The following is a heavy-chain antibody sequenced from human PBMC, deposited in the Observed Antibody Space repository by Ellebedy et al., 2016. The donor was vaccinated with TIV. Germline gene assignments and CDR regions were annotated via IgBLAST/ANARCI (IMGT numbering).Heavy chain of an antibody. D-gene: IGHD4-17*01. CDR1: GFTFSSYS. J-gene: IGHJ4*02. CDR2: ISSSSSYI. V-gene: IGHV3-21*01. Sequence: GESLKISCAASGFTFSSYSMNWVRQAPGKGLEWVSSISSSSSYIYYADSVKGRFTISRDNAKNSLYLQMNSLRAEDTAVYYCARALDYGDYGSEVFDYWGQGTLVTVSS. CDR3: ARALDYGDYGSEVFDY.